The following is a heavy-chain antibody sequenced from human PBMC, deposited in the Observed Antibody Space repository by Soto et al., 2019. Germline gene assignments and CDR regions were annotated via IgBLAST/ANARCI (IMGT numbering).Heavy chain of an antibody. CDR2: IYYTGTT. CDR1: GGSMSSYY. D-gene: IGHD4-17*01. CDR3: ARASMTTIAMDV. J-gene: IGHJ6*02. V-gene: IGHV4-59*01. Sequence: SETLSLTCTVSGGSMSSYYWTWIRKPPGKGLEWIGYIYYTGTTNYNPSLKSRVTISLDTSKNQFSLKLTSVTATDTDVYYCARASMTTIAMDVWGRGTTVTVSS.